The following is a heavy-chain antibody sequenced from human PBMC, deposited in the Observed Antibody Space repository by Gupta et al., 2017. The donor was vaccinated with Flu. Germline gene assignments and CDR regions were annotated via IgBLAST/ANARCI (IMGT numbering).Heavy chain of an antibody. Sequence: EVQLLESGGGLVQPGGSLRLSCAASGFTFSSYAMSWVRQAPGKGLEWVSAISGSGGSTYYADSVKGRFTISRDNSKNTLYLQMNSLRAEDTAVYYCAKGLRGITGGYLKQWLVWSAFDIWGQGTMVTVSS. CDR1: GFTFSSYA. J-gene: IGHJ3*02. CDR2: ISGSGGST. V-gene: IGHV3-23*01. CDR3: AKGLRGITGGYLKQWLVWSAFDI. D-gene: IGHD6-19*01.